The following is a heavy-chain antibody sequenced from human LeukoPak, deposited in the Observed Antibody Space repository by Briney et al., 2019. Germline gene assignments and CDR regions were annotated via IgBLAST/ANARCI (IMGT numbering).Heavy chain of an antibody. CDR2: ISWNSGSI. CDR1: GFTFDDYA. D-gene: IGHD4-17*01. V-gene: IGHV3-9*01. CDR3: ARDEGTVLDY. J-gene: IGHJ4*02. Sequence: GGSLRLSCAASGFTFDDYAMHWVRQAPGKGLEWVSGISWNSGSIGYADSVKGRFTISRDNAKNSLYLQMNSLRAEDTAVYYCARDEGTVLDYWGQGTLVTVSS.